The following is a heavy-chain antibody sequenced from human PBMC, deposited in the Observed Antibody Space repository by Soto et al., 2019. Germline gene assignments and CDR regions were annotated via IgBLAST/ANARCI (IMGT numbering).Heavy chain of an antibody. V-gene: IGHV3-30*18. D-gene: IGHD2-15*01. CDR3: ANDGFHCSGGSCYSYGMDV. Sequence: QVQLVESGGGVVQPGRSLRLSCAAAGFTFSSYGMHWVRQAPGTGLEGVAVISYDGSNKYYADSVKGRFTISRDNSKNTLYLQMNSLRADDTAVYYCANDGFHCSGGSCYSYGMDVWGQGTTVTVSS. CDR1: GFTFSSYG. CDR2: ISYDGSNK. J-gene: IGHJ6*02.